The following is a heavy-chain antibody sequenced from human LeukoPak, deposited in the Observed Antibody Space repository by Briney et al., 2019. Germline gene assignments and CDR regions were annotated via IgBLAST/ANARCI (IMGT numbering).Heavy chain of an antibody. D-gene: IGHD3-10*01. CDR3: ARTTMVRSRGNRYYFDY. CDR2: IYTSGST. Sequence: KPSETLSLTCTVSGGSISSYYWGWIRQPAGKGLEWIGRIYTSGSTNYNPSLKSRVTMSVDTSKNQFSLKLSSVTAADTAVYYCARTTMVRSRGNRYYFDYWGQRTLVTVSS. V-gene: IGHV4-4*07. J-gene: IGHJ4*02. CDR1: GGSISSYY.